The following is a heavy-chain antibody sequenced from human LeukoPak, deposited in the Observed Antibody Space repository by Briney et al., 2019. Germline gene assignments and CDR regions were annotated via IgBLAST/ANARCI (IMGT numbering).Heavy chain of an antibody. CDR2: IYYSENT. Sequence: SETLSLTCTVSGGSISSYYWSWIRQPPGKGLEWIGYIYYSENTNYNPSLKSRVTISVDTSKNQLSLKLSSVTAADTAVYYCARAGSGWSFDYWGPGTLVTVSS. CDR1: GGSISSYY. J-gene: IGHJ4*02. V-gene: IGHV4-59*01. D-gene: IGHD6-19*01. CDR3: ARAGSGWSFDY.